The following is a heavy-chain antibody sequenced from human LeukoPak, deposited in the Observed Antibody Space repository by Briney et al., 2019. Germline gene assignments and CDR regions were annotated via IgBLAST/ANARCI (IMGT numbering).Heavy chain of an antibody. V-gene: IGHV4-59*08. Sequence: SETLSLTCTVSGGSISSYYWTWIRQPPGKALEWIGYIYYSGSCNYNPSLKSRVTISVDRSKTQFFLNLTSVAAADTAVYYCARLSNYNILTGNSWFDSWGQGTLVTVSS. CDR3: ARLSNYNILTGNSWFDS. CDR2: IYYSGSC. J-gene: IGHJ5*01. CDR1: GGSISSYY. D-gene: IGHD3-9*01.